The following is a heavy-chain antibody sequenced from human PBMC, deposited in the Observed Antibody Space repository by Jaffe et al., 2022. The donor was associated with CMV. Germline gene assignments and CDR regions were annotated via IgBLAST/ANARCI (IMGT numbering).Heavy chain of an antibody. CDR3: VRELELIWYFDY. Sequence: EVQLVESGGGLVQPGGSLRLSCAASGFTFSSYWMHWVRQAPGKGLVWVSRINSDGSSTSYADSVKGRFTISRDNAKNTLYLQMNSLRAEDTAVYYCVRELELIWYFDYWGQGTLVTVSS. CDR2: INSDGSST. V-gene: IGHV3-74*01. J-gene: IGHJ4*02. D-gene: IGHD1-7*01. CDR1: GFTFSSYW.